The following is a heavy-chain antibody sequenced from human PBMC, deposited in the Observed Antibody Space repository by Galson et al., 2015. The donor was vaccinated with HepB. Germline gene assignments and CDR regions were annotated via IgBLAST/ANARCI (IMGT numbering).Heavy chain of an antibody. J-gene: IGHJ6*02. D-gene: IGHD6-13*01. CDR3: AREEGDSSSWYGDYYYYGMDV. CDR1: GFTFSSYA. Sequence: SLRLSCAASGFTFSSYAMSWVRQAPGKGLEWVSAISGSGGQTYYADSVKGRFTISRDNAKNTLYLQMNSLRAEDTAVYYCAREEGDSSSWYGDYYYYGMDVWGQGTTVTVSS. CDR2: ISGSGGQT. V-gene: IGHV3-23*01.